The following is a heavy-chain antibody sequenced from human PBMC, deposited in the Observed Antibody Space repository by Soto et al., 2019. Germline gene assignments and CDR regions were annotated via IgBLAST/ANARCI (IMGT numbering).Heavy chain of an antibody. CDR2: IGGAGDT. J-gene: IGHJ5*02. Sequence: EVQLVESGGGLVQPGGSLRLSCAASGFTFSSFDMHWVRQATGKGLEWVSGIGGAGDTYYPGSVKGRFTISRENAKNSLYLQMNSLRAGDTAVYYCVTGRPTHWYSWGQGTLVTVSS. CDR1: GFTFSSFD. CDR3: VTGRPTHWYS. V-gene: IGHV3-13*01. D-gene: IGHD1-20*01.